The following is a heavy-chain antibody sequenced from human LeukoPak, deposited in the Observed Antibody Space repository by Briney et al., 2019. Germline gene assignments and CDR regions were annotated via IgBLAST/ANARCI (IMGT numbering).Heavy chain of an antibody. CDR2: IYSDGRT. J-gene: IGHJ6*03. V-gene: IGHV3-53*01. CDR3: ARVYYGSGSLHYYYYYMDV. CDR1: GFTFSRDW. D-gene: IGHD3-10*01. Sequence: GGSLRLSCAASGFTFSRDWMNWVRQAPGKGLEWVSVIYSDGRTYYADSVKGRFTISRDNSKNTLYLQMNSLRAEDTAVYYCARVYYGSGSLHYYYYYMDVWGKGATVTISS.